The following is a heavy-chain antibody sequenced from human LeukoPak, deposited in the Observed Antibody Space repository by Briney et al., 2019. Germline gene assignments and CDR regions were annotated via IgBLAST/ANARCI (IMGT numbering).Heavy chain of an antibody. V-gene: IGHV3-53*01. Sequence: GSLRLSCAASGFTVSSNYMSWVRQAPGKGLEWVSVIYSGGSTYYADSVKGRFTISRDNSKNTLYLQMNSLRAEDTAVYYCARIITTYYYMDVWGKGTTVTVSS. D-gene: IGHD3-22*01. CDR2: IYSGGST. CDR1: GFTVSSNY. J-gene: IGHJ6*03. CDR3: ARIITTYYYMDV.